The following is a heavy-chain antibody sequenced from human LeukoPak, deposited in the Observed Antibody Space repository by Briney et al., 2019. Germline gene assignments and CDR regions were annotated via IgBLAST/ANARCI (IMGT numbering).Heavy chain of an antibody. D-gene: IGHD3-22*01. CDR1: GFTFSSYG. V-gene: IGHV3-64*01. CDR2: ISSNGGST. CDR3: ARWRHSSGYYYDD. Sequence: GRSLRLSCAASGFTFSSYGMHWVRQAPGKGLEYVSAISSNGGSTYYANSVKGRFTISRDNSKNTLYLQMGSLRAEDMAVYYCARWRHSSGYYYDDWGQGTLVTVSS. J-gene: IGHJ4*02.